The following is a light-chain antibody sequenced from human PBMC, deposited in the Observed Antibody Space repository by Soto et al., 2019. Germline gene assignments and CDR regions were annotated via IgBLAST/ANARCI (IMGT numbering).Light chain of an antibody. J-gene: IGLJ2*01. CDR2: EVN. CDR3: SSYTSSSTLV. V-gene: IGLV2-8*01. CDR1: SSDVGGSNY. Sequence: QSALTQPPSASGSPGQSVTISCTGTSSDVGGSNYVSWYQQHPGKAPKLMIYEVNKRPSGVPDRFSGSKSGNTASLTVAGLQAEDEADYYCSSYTSSSTLVFGGGTKLTVL.